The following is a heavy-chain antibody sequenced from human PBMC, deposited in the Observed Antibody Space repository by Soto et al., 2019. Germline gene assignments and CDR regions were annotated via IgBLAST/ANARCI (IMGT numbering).Heavy chain of an antibody. D-gene: IGHD5-18*01. Sequence: ASVKVSCKASGGTFYTYTFSWVRRAPGQGLEWMGSITPIYPTTNYAERFQGRLTITADGSTHTAYMDLTSLTSEDTAVYYCARIPRYSFPTSDDLDSWGQGTLVTVSS. V-gene: IGHV1-69*13. CDR3: ARIPRYSFPTSDDLDS. J-gene: IGHJ4*02. CDR1: GGTFYTYT. CDR2: ITPIYPTT.